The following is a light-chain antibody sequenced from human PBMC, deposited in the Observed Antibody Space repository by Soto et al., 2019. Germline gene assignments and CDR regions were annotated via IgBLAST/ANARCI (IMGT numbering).Light chain of an antibody. CDR3: KQYKEWPPFT. CDR2: GAS. Sequence: EIVLTQSPATLSLSPVEMAVLSCSGSQSVDTNVAWYQQKPGQAPRLLILGASTRATGIPARFSGSGSGTEFTLSISSLQTEDFAIYYCKQYKEWPPFTFGQGTRLEIK. CDR1: QSVDTN. V-gene: IGKV3-15*01. J-gene: IGKJ5*01.